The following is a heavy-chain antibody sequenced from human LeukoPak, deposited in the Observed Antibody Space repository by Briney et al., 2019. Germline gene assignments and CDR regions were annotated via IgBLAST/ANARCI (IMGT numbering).Heavy chain of an antibody. J-gene: IGHJ4*02. CDR3: ARAGHADSFDY. CDR2: ISTTSRTI. V-gene: IGHV3-48*01. D-gene: IGHD2-21*01. Sequence: GGSQRLSCAASGFTLSSYSMNWVRQAPGKGQEWVSYISTTSRTIHYADSVKGRFTISRDNAKNSLYLQMNSLRAEDTAVYYCARAGHADSFDYWGQGALVTVSS. CDR1: GFTLSSYS.